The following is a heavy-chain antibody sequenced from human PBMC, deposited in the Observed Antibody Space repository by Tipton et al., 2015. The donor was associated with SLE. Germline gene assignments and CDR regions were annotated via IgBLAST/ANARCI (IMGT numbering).Heavy chain of an antibody. D-gene: IGHD6-13*01. CDR1: GGAISTFY. CDR2: FYSSGRT. J-gene: IGHJ1*01. Sequence: TLSLTCTVSGGAISTFYWSWIRQSAGKGLEWFGRFYSSGRTNYNPSLKSRVTMSVETSRKQYYLKLSSVSAADTAIYYCAREHRGYSNSPGYWGQGALVTVSS. CDR3: AREHRGYSNSPGY. V-gene: IGHV4-4*07.